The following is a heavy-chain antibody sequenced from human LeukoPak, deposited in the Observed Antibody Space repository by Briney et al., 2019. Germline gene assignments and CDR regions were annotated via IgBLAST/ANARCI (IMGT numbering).Heavy chain of an antibody. Sequence: ASVKVSCKVSGYTLTELSMHWVRQAPGEGLEWMGGFDPEDGETIYAQKFQGRVTMTEDTSTDTAYMELSSLRSEDTAVYYCATGSLAVAGSSFDYWGQGTLVTVSS. V-gene: IGHV1-24*01. J-gene: IGHJ4*02. D-gene: IGHD6-19*01. CDR1: GYTLTELS. CDR3: ATGSLAVAGSSFDY. CDR2: FDPEDGET.